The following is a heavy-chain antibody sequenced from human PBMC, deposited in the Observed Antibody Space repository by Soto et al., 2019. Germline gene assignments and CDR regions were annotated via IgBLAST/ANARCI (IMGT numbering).Heavy chain of an antibody. CDR1: GVSVTNNAYS. V-gene: IGHV4-30-2*01. CDR3: ARGRGIQLWLDN. D-gene: IGHD3-10*01. Sequence: QLQLQESGSGLVKPSQTLSLTCAVSGVSVTNNAYSWSWSRQPPGKGLEWIGYIFHSGSTYYNPSLKSAVTMSIDTSKTQFSLTMTSVTAAETAVYYCARGRGIQLWLDNWGQRTLVTVSS. J-gene: IGHJ5*02. CDR2: IFHSGST.